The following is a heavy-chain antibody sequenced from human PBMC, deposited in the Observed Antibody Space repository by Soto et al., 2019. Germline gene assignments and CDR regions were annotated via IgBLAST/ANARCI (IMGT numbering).Heavy chain of an antibody. CDR1: GFTFSSYA. V-gene: IGHV3-23*01. CDR3: AKDQEVQYSYYYYGMDV. CDR2: ISGSGGST. J-gene: IGHJ6*02. Sequence: PGGSLRLSCAASGFTFSSYAMSWVRQAPGKGLEWVSAISGSGGSTYYADSVKGRFTISRDNSKNTLYLQMNSLRAEDTAVYYYAKDQEVQYSYYYYGMDVWGQGTTVTVSS.